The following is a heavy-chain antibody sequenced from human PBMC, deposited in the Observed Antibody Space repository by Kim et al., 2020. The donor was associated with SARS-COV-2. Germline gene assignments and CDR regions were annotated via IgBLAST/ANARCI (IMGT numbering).Heavy chain of an antibody. Sequence: GGSLRLSCVASGFTFGACAMGWVRQVPGKGLQWVSSLSHTGRDTYYADSVKGRFTISRDDSRDTLFLQMNSLRPDDTAVYFCAKDILDNSGMDVWGQGTT. J-gene: IGHJ6*02. CDR1: GFTFGACA. CDR2: LSHTGRDT. D-gene: IGHD2-15*01. CDR3: AKDILDNSGMDV. V-gene: IGHV3-23*01.